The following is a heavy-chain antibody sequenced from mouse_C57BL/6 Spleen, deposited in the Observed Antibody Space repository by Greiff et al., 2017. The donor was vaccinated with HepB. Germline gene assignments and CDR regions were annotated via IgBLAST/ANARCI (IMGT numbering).Heavy chain of an antibody. V-gene: IGHV1-74*01. CDR3: AIYIGNYHYAMDY. CDR2: IHPSDSDT. Sequence: VQLQQPGAELVKPGASVKVSCKASGYTFTSYWMHWVKQRPGQGLEWIGRIHPSDSDTNYNQKFKGKATLTVDKSSSTAYMQLSSLTSEDSAVYYCAIYIGNYHYAMDYWGQGTSVTVSS. D-gene: IGHD2-1*01. CDR1: GYTFTSYW. J-gene: IGHJ4*01.